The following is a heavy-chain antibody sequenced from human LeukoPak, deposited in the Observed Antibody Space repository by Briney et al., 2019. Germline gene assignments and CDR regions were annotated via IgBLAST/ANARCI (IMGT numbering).Heavy chain of an antibody. D-gene: IGHD3-9*01. CDR2: INHSGST. J-gene: IGHJ4*02. CDR1: GGSFSGYY. Sequence: SETLSLTCAVYGGSFSGYYWSWIRQPPGKGLEWIGEINHSGSTNYNPSLKSRVTISVDTSKHQSSLKLSSVTAADTAVYYCARGQLYYDILTGYSLWGQGTLVTVSS. CDR3: ARGQLYYDILTGYSL. V-gene: IGHV4-34*01.